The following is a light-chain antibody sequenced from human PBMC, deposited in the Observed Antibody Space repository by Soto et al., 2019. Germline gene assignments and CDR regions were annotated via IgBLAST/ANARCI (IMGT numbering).Light chain of an antibody. CDR3: QQSYSTLGIT. V-gene: IGKV1-5*03. CDR1: QSISTW. Sequence: DIQMTQSPSTLPASVGDRVTITCRANQSISTWLAWYQQKPGKAPNLLIYKASRLETGVPSRFSGSGSGTDFTLTISSLQPEDFATYYCQQSYSTLGITFGQGTRLEIK. CDR2: KAS. J-gene: IGKJ5*01.